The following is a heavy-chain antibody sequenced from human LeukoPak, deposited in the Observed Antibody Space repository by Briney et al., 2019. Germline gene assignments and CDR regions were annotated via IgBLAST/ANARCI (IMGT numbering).Heavy chain of an antibody. CDR1: GGSIGSSSYY. Sequence: SETLSLTCTVSGGSIGSSSYYWGWIRQPPGKGLEWIGSIYYSGSTYYNPSLKSRVTISVDTSKNQFSLKLSSVTAADTAVYYCARQGLTYYDILTGYRRSYFDYWGQGTLVTVSS. CDR2: IYYSGST. CDR3: ARQGLTYYDILTGYRRSYFDY. D-gene: IGHD3-9*01. V-gene: IGHV4-39*01. J-gene: IGHJ4*02.